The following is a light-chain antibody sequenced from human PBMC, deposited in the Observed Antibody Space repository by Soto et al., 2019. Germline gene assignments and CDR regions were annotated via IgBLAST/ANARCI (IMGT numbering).Light chain of an antibody. CDR1: SSDVGGYNY. CDR3: YSYTSSNTYV. J-gene: IGLJ1*01. CDR2: DVS. V-gene: IGLV2-14*03. Sequence: QSALTQPASLSGCPGESITISCTGTSSDVGGYNYVSWYQHHPGKVPQLLIYDVSNRPSGVSNRFSGSKSGNTASLTISGLQAEDEAEYYCYSYTSSNTYVFGTGTNVTVL.